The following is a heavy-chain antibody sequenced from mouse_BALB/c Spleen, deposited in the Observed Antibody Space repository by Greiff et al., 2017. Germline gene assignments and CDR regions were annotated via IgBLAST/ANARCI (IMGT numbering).Heavy chain of an antibody. D-gene: IGHD2-4*01. CDR3: ARTMIRGY. CDR2: IDPANGNT. Sequence: EVMLVESGAELVKPGASVKLSCTASGFNIKDTYMHWVKQRPEQGLEWIGRIDPANGNTKYDPKFQGKATITADTSSNTAYLQLSSLTSEDTAVYYCARTMIRGYWGQGTTLTVSS. CDR1: GFNIKDTY. J-gene: IGHJ2*01. V-gene: IGHV14-3*02.